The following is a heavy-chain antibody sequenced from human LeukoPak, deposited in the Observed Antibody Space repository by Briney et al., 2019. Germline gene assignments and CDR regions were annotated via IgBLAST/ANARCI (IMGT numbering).Heavy chain of an antibody. D-gene: IGHD3-16*02. Sequence: SETLSLTCTVSGGSITFGSYYWTWIRQPAGKGLEWIGRIYTSGRTFYNPSLKSRVTISMDTSMNQFSLRLNSVTAADTAVYYGARARVIPASFDDWGQGALVTVSS. V-gene: IGHV4-61*02. CDR2: IYTSGRT. CDR3: ARARVIPASFDD. CDR1: GGSITFGSYY. J-gene: IGHJ4*02.